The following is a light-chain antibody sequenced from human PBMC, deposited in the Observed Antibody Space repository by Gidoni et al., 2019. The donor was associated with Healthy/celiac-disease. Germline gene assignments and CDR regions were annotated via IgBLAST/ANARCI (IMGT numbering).Light chain of an antibody. CDR3: QQLNSYPFT. Sequence: DIQLTQSPSFLSASVGDRVTITCRASQGISSYLAWYQQKPGKAPKLLIYAASTLQSGVPSRSSGSGSGTEFTLTSSSLQPEDFATYYCQQLNSYPFTCGGGTKVEIK. CDR1: QGISSY. J-gene: IGKJ4*01. V-gene: IGKV1-9*01. CDR2: AAS.